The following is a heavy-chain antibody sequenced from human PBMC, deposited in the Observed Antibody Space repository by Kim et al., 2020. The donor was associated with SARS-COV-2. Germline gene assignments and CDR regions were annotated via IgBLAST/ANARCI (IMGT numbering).Heavy chain of an antibody. CDR1: GFTFKNFG. Sequence: GGSLRLSCAASGFTFKNFGIHWVRQAPGKGLEWVAFISYDGSKTYYADAVTGRCTISRDNYNNTLSLQLSSLSAEDAAVYYCARAWAHTRLYVYYYYYM. D-gene: IGHD3-16*01. CDR3: ARAWAHTRLYVYYYYYM. CDR2: ISYDGSKT. J-gene: IGHJ6*03. V-gene: IGHV3-30*03.